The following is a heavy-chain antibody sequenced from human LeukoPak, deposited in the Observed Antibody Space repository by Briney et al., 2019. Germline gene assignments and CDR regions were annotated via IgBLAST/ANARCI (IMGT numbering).Heavy chain of an antibody. CDR2: IYYGGST. D-gene: IGHD3-10*01. V-gene: IGHV4-59*01. J-gene: IGHJ5*02. CDR1: GGSIRSYY. Sequence: SETLSLTCTVSGGSIRSYYWSWIAQPPGKGLEWIGYIYYGGSTHYNPPLMSGATISVDTTKNHFSLKLSSVTAADTAVYYCARDLHGSGSGHSFGPWGQGILVTVSS. CDR3: ARDLHGSGSGHSFGP.